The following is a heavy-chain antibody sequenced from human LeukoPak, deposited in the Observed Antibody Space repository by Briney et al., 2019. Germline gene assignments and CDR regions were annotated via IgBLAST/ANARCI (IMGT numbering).Heavy chain of an antibody. CDR3: ARARWGDCSGGRCYLFDY. J-gene: IGHJ4*02. V-gene: IGHV1-18*01. D-gene: IGHD2-15*01. CDR2: ISAYNGNT. CDR1: GYTFTTYG. Sequence: GASGKVSCKASGYTFTTYGISWGGRSPGQGLEWMGGISAYNGNTNYAQKLQGRVTMTTDTSTSTAYMELRSLRSDDTAVYYCARARWGDCSGGRCYLFDYWGQGTLVTVSS.